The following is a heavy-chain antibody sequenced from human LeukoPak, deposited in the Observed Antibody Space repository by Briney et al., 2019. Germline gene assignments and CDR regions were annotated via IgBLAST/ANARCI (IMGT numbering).Heavy chain of an antibody. D-gene: IGHD3-22*01. CDR3: ARVYETNGYLY. CDR1: GFTFSSYA. V-gene: IGHV3-30*04. CDR2: ISYDGSNK. Sequence: GGSLRLSCAASGFTFSSYAMHWIRQAPGKGLEWVAVISYDGSNKYYADSVKGRFTISRDNAKNTVYLQMNSLRVEDTAVYYCARVYETNGYLYWGQGSLVTVSS. J-gene: IGHJ4*02.